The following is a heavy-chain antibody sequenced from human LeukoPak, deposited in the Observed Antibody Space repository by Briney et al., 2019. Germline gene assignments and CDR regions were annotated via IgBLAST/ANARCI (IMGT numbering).Heavy chain of an antibody. Sequence: RGSLRLSCAASGFTFSNYDMHWVRQAPGKGLEWVAVISYDGSNKYYADSVKGRFTISRDNSKNTVYQQMNSLRAEDTAVYYCAKDREGTTFDNWGQENLVTVSS. J-gene: IGHJ4*02. CDR2: ISYDGSNK. V-gene: IGHV3-30*18. CDR1: GFTFSNYD. D-gene: IGHD1-7*01. CDR3: AKDREGTTFDN.